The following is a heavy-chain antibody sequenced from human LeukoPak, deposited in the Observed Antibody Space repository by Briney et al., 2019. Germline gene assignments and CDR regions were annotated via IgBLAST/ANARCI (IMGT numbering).Heavy chain of an antibody. Sequence: PSETLSLTCTVSGGSMSSDYWTWIRQPAGKGLEWIGRIYTSGTTNYNPSLKSRVTMSVDTSKNQFSLKVTSVTAADTAIYYCARRVIMSAAGVPDTWLDPWGQGILVTVSS. D-gene: IGHD2-8*01. CDR3: ARRVIMSAAGVPDTWLDP. CDR2: IYTSGTT. CDR1: GGSMSSDY. V-gene: IGHV4-4*07. J-gene: IGHJ5*02.